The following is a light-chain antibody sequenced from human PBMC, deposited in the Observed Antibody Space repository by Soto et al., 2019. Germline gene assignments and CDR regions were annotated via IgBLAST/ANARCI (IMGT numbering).Light chain of an antibody. V-gene: IGKV3-20*01. CDR2: GAS. Sequence: EIVLTQSPGTLSLSPGERATLSCRASQSVSSSYLGWYQQKPGQAPTLLIFGASNRATGIPDRFSGSGSGTDFTLPISRLEREDFAVYYWQQYGSSPRTFGKGKRLEI. CDR3: QQYGSSPRT. J-gene: IGKJ5*01. CDR1: QSVSSSY.